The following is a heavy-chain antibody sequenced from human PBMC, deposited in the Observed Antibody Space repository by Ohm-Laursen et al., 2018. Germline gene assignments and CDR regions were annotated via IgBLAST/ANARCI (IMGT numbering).Heavy chain of an antibody. CDR1: GFTFSSYW. CDR3: ARGGYSSIGY. J-gene: IGHJ4*02. V-gene: IGHV3-7*01. D-gene: IGHD5-18*01. CDR2: IKEDGSEK. Sequence: GSLRLSRAASGFTFSSYWMSWVRQAPEKGLEWVAKIKEDGSEKYYVDAVKGRFTISRDNAKNSLYLQMNSLRAEDTAVYYCARGGYSSIGYWGQGTLVTVSS.